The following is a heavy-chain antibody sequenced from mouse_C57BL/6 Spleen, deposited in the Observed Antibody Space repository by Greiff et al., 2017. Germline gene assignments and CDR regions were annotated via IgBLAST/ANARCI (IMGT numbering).Heavy chain of an antibody. Sequence: QVQLQQSGAELARPGASVKLSCKASGYTFTSYGISWVKQRTGQGLEWIGEVYPRSGNTYYNEKFKGKATLTADKSSSTAYMELRSLTSEDSAVYFCARSGFTTVVARYFDVWGTGTTVTVSS. D-gene: IGHD1-1*01. V-gene: IGHV1-81*01. CDR2: VYPRSGNT. CDR3: ARSGFTTVVARYFDV. CDR1: GYTFTSYG. J-gene: IGHJ1*03.